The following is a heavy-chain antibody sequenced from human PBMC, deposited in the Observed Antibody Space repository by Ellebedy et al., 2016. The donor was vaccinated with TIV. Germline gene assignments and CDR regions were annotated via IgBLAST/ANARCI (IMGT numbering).Heavy chain of an antibody. V-gene: IGHV1-18*01. J-gene: IGHJ4*02. Sequence: AASVKVSCKASGYTFTTYAMHWVRHAPGQRLEWMGWISAYNGNTNYAQKLQGRVTMTTDTSTSTAYMELRSLRSDDTAAYYCARNTPMAEYFDYWGQGTLVTVSS. CDR1: GYTFTTYA. CDR2: ISAYNGNT. CDR3: ARNTPMAEYFDY. D-gene: IGHD5-18*01.